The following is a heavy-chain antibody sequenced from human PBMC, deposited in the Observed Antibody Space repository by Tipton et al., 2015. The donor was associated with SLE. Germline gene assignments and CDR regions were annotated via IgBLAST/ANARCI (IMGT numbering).Heavy chain of an antibody. CDR2: IFHTGST. CDR3: ARSLDAAALFDY. CDR1: GWSLNDYY. D-gene: IGHD2-2*01. V-gene: IGHV4-34*12. Sequence: TLSLTCAVYGWSLNDYYWTWIRQPPGKGLQWIGEIFHTGSTEYNPSLKSRLTISLDTSKNQFSLRLNSVTAADTAVYYCARSLDAAALFDYWGQGALVTVSS. J-gene: IGHJ4*02.